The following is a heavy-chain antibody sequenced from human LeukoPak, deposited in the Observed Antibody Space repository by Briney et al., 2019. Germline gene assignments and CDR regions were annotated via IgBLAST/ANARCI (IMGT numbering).Heavy chain of an antibody. J-gene: IGHJ4*02. CDR3: ARPPNCSGGSCYSSDY. D-gene: IGHD2-15*01. CDR2: IDPSDSYT. Sequence: GESLKISCKGSGYSFTSYWISWVHQMPGKGLEWMGRIDPSDSYTNYSPSFQGHVTISADKSISTAYLQWSSLKASDTAMYYCARPPNCSGGSCYSSDYWGQGTLVTVSS. CDR1: GYSFTSYW. V-gene: IGHV5-10-1*01.